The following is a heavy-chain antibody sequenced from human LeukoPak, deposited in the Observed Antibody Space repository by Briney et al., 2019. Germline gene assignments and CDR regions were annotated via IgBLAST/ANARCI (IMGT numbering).Heavy chain of an antibody. J-gene: IGHJ3*02. Sequence: KPSETLSLTCTVSGGSLSGDYWNWIRQPPGKGLEWIGYIYYTGTTDYSPSLKSRVTISLDMSKNQFSLKLRSVTAADTAVYYCARTNAFGNRGQGTMDTVSS. CDR3: ARTNAFGN. V-gene: IGHV4-59*01. CDR1: GGSLSGDY. CDR2: IYYTGTT.